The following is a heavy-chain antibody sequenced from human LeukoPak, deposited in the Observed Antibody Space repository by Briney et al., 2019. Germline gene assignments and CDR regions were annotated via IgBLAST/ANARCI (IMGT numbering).Heavy chain of an antibody. J-gene: IGHJ4*02. Sequence: SETLSLTCTVSDASINSSPYYWGWIRQPPGKGLEWIGSIYYSGSTYYNLSLKSRVTIFVDTSNNQFSLKLTSVTATGTAMYYCARNTGFSSGWYWDYWGQGTLVTVSS. CDR2: IYYSGST. V-gene: IGHV4-39*01. CDR3: ARNTGFSSGWYWDY. D-gene: IGHD6-19*01. CDR1: DASINSSPYY.